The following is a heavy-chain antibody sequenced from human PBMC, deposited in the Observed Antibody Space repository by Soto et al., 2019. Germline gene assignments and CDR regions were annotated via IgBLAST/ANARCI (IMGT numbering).Heavy chain of an antibody. CDR1: GFTFSSYA. CDR2: ISGSGGST. CDR3: AKVPRRDYYDSSGYPFLPFDY. D-gene: IGHD3-22*01. J-gene: IGHJ4*02. V-gene: IGHV3-23*01. Sequence: GGSLRLSCAASGFTFSSYAMSWVRQAPGKGLEWVSAISGSGGSTYYADSVKGRFTISRDNSKNTLYLQMNSLRAEDTAVYYCAKVPRRDYYDSSGYPFLPFDYWGQGTLVTVSS.